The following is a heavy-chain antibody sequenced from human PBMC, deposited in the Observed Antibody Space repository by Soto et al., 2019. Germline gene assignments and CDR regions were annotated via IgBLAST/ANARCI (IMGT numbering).Heavy chain of an antibody. J-gene: IGHJ3*01. V-gene: IGHV6-1*01. CDR3: AKGKALDV. D-gene: IGHD3-10*01. CDR2: TYYRSKWFH. Sequence: QGQLQQSGPGLVKPSQTLSLTCAISGDSVSSDITSWNWIRQSPSRGLEWLGRTYYRSKWFHDYAASVKSRITINPDTSKNQFSLELNSMTPEDTAVYYCAKGKALDVWGQGTVVTVS. CDR1: GDSVSSDITS.